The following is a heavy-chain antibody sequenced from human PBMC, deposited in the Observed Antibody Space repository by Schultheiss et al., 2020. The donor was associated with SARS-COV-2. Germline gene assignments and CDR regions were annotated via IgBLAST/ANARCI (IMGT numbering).Heavy chain of an antibody. D-gene: IGHD3-3*01. J-gene: IGHJ4*02. CDR3: ARARFGVVIG. CDR1: GYTFTGYY. Sequence: GESLKISCKASGYTFTGYYMHWVRQAPGQGLEWMGWINPNSGGTNYAQKFQGRVTMTRDTSISTAYMELSRLRSDDTAVYYCARARFGVVIGWGQGTLVTVSS. CDR2: INPNSGGT. V-gene: IGHV1-2*02.